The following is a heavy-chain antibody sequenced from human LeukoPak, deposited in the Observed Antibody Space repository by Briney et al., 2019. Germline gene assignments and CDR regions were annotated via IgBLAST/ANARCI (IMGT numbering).Heavy chain of an antibody. CDR2: ISLEGRNI. J-gene: IGHJ4*02. CDR3: ARDGYGGTFDY. Sequence: GRSLRPAWAAAGFTFSSYGMHWVRQAPGKGLEWVTFISLEGRNIFYADSVTGRFIISRDNSKNTLYLQMNSLRAEDTAVYYCARDGYGGTFDYWGQGSLVTVSS. V-gene: IGHV3-30*03. CDR1: GFTFSSYG. D-gene: IGHD5-12*01.